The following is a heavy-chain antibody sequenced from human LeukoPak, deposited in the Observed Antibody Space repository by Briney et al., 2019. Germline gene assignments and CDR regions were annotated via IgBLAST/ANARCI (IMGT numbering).Heavy chain of an antibody. D-gene: IGHD6-19*01. CDR3: ARGQWLLDY. Sequence: SETLSLTCTVSGGSINSYYWSWIRQPPGKGLQWIGCIHYSGSTNYNPSLKSRVTISVDTSKNQFSLKLSSVTAADTAVYYCARGQWLLDYWGQGTLVTVSS. CDR1: GGSINSYY. V-gene: IGHV4-59*01. CDR2: IHYSGST. J-gene: IGHJ4*02.